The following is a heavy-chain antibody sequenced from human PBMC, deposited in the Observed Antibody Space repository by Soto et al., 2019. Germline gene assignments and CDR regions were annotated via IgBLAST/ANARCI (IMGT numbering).Heavy chain of an antibody. CDR3: AKAGTWIQLPAFDI. CDR1: GFTFSSYA. D-gene: IGHD5-18*01. J-gene: IGHJ3*02. CDR2: ISGSGGST. V-gene: IGHV3-23*01. Sequence: GGSLRLSCAVSGFTFSSYAMSWVRQAPGKGLEWVSAISGSGGSTYYADSVKGRFTISRDNSKNTLYLQMNSLRTEDTAVYYCAKAGTWIQLPAFDIWGQGTMVTVSS.